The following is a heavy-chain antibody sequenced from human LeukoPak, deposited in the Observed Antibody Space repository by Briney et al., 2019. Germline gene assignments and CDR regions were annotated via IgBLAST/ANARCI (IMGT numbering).Heavy chain of an antibody. CDR1: GYTFTSYG. V-gene: IGHV1-18*01. CDR2: ISAYNGNT. CDR3: ATPSITMIVVDQWAFDI. J-gene: IGHJ3*02. D-gene: IGHD3-22*01. Sequence: ASVKVSCKASGYTFTSYGISWVRQAPGQGLEWMGWISAYNGNTNYAQKLQGRVTMTTDTSTSTAYMELRSLRSDDTAVYYCATPSITMIVVDQWAFDIWGQGTMVTVSS.